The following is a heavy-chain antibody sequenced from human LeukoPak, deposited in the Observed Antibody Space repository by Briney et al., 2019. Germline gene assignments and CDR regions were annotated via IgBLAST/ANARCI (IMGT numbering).Heavy chain of an antibody. CDR2: IYYSGST. J-gene: IGHJ3*02. V-gene: IGHV4-30-4*08. D-gene: IGHD3-3*01. Sequence: PSETLSLTCTVSGGSISSGDYYWSWFRQPPGKGLEWIGYIYYSGSTYYNPSLKSRVTISVDTSKNQFSLKLSSVTAADTAVYYCARAHTIFGVVIISYHAFDIWGQGTMVTVSS. CDR3: ARAHTIFGVVIISYHAFDI. CDR1: GGSISSGDYY.